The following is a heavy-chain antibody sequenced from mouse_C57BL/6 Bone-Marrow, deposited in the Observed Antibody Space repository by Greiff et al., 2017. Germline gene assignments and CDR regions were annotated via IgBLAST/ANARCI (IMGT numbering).Heavy chain of an antibody. CDR2: IYPGSGST. Sequence: QVQLQQPGAELVKPGASVKMSCKASGYTFTSYWITWVKQRPGQGLEWIGDIYPGSGSTNYNEKFKGKATLTADKSSSTAYMELRSLTSEDSAVYFCASLYDGYSAWFAYWGQGTLVTVSA. J-gene: IGHJ3*01. CDR1: GYTFTSYW. V-gene: IGHV1-55*01. D-gene: IGHD2-3*01. CDR3: ASLYDGYSAWFAY.